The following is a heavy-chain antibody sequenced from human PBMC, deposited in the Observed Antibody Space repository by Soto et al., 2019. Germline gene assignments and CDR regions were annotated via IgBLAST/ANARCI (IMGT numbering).Heavy chain of an antibody. Sequence: SETLSLTCTVSGGSISSSSYYWGWIRQPPGKGLEWIGSIYYSGSTYYNPSLKSRVTISVDTSKNQFSLKLSSVTAADTAVYYCARHVAGYSPFDPWGQGTLVTVSS. D-gene: IGHD6-13*01. CDR1: GGSISSSSYY. CDR3: ARHVAGYSPFDP. V-gene: IGHV4-39*01. CDR2: IYYSGST. J-gene: IGHJ5*02.